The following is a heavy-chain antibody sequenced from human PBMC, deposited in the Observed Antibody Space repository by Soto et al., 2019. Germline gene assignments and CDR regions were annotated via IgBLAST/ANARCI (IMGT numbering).Heavy chain of an antibody. CDR1: GYTFTRYA. Sequence: QVQLVQSGAEVKKPGASVKVSCKASGYTFTRYAMHWVRQAPGQRLERMGWINSGKGNTKYSEKFQGRVTITSDTSASTAYMDLSSLRSEDTTIYYWARAGDDCSAVNCYVIDYWGQGTLVTVSS. CDR3: ARAGDDCSAVNCYVIDY. CDR2: INSGKGNT. J-gene: IGHJ4*02. V-gene: IGHV1-3*04. D-gene: IGHD2-15*01.